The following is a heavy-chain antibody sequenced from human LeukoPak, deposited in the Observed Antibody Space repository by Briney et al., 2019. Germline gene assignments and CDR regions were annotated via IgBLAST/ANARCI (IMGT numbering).Heavy chain of an antibody. CDR3: ARDLKMGYSSGRYSWGTGSSNDY. CDR2: IVAYNGNT. Sequence: ASVKVSCKASGYTFTGYYMHWVRQAPGQGLECMGWIVAYNGNTNYAQKLQGRVTMTTDTSTRTAYMELRSLRSDDTAVYYCARDLKMGYSSGRYSWGTGSSNDYWGQGTLVTVSS. CDR1: GYTFTGYY. V-gene: IGHV1-18*04. D-gene: IGHD6-19*01. J-gene: IGHJ4*02.